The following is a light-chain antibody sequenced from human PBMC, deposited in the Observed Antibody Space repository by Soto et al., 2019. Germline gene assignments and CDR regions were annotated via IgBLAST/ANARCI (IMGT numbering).Light chain of an antibody. J-gene: IGLJ3*02. CDR1: SSDVGSYNL. CDR3: CSYAGRGV. V-gene: IGLV2-23*02. Sequence: QSALTQPASVSGSPGQSITISCTGTSSDVGSYNLVSWYQQHPGKAPKLMIYEVSKRPSGVSNRFSGSKSGNTASLTISGLQAEDEADYYCCSYAGRGVFGGGIKLTVL. CDR2: EVS.